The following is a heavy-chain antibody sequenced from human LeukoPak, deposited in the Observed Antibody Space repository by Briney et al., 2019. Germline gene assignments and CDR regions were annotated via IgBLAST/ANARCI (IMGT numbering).Heavy chain of an antibody. CDR1: GFTVSRHY. D-gene: IGHD1-1*01. CDR2: LYTGGRT. J-gene: IGHJ4*02. V-gene: IGHV3-53*01. CDR3: ARGGVNYWNPRY. Sequence: QAGGSLRLSCVASGFTVSRHYMSWVRQAPGKGLEWVSLLYTGGRTYYADSVEGRFTISRDDSKNTVYLHMNTVRAEDTAMYYCARGGVNYWNPRYWGQGTLVTVSS.